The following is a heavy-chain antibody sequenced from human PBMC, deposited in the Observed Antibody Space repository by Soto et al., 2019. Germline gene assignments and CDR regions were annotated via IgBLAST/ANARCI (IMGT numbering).Heavy chain of an antibody. Sequence: GGSLRLSCAASGFAFSNYEMNWVRQAPGKGLEWVSYISLSGSTIYYADSVKGRFTISRDDAKNSLYLQMDSLRADDTAVYYCARESFSASPNFFDYWGQGTLVTVSS. J-gene: IGHJ4*02. V-gene: IGHV3-48*03. D-gene: IGHD3-3*02. CDR3: ARESFSASPNFFDY. CDR2: ISLSGSTI. CDR1: GFAFSNYE.